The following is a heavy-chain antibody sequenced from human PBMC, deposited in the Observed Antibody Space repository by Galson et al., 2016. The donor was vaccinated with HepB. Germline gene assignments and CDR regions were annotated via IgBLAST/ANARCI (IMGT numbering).Heavy chain of an antibody. CDR2: IYWSGV. CDR1: GFSLSTYGVG. D-gene: IGHD1-7*01. V-gene: IGHV2-5*01. CDR3: AHTETATTAGTARFTH. J-gene: IGHJ4*02. Sequence: PALVKPTQTLTLTCTFSGFSLSTYGVGVGWIRQPPGGALEWLGIIYWSGVRYRPSLHGRPTITKDTSKNEVVLAVTNLDPDDTGTYYCAHTETATTAGTARFTHWGQGVLVTVSS.